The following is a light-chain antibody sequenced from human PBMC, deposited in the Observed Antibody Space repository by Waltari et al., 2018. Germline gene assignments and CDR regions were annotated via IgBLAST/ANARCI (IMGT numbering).Light chain of an antibody. CDR1: QNINSY. J-gene: IGKJ1*01. V-gene: IGKV1-39*01. Sequence: DIQMTQSPSSLSASVGDSVTFTCRASQNINSYLNWYQQKPGKAPKLLIYAASTLQSGVPSRFSGSGSGTDFTLTINSLQPEDFATYYCQQHYSTLWTFGQGTKVEV. CDR2: AAS. CDR3: QQHYSTLWT.